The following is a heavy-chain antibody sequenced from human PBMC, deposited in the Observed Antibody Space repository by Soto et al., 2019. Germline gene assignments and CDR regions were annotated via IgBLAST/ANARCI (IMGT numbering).Heavy chain of an antibody. CDR1: GYTFTSYA. V-gene: IGHV1-3*01. Sequence: GASVKVSCKASGYTFTSYAMHWVRQAPGQRLEWMGWINAGNGNTKYSQKFQGRVTITRDTSASTAYMELSSLRSEDTAVYYCARDRVITFGGVIVTPDAFDIWGQGTMVTVSS. CDR2: INAGNGNT. D-gene: IGHD3-16*02. J-gene: IGHJ3*02. CDR3: ARDRVITFGGVIVTPDAFDI.